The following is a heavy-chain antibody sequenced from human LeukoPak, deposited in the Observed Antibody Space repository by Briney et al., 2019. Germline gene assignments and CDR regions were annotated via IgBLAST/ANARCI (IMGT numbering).Heavy chain of an antibody. Sequence: ASVKVSCKASGYTFTSYGISWVRQAPGQGLEWMGWISAYNGNTNYAQKLQGRVTMTTDTSTSTAYMDLRSLRSDDTAVYYCARDGEGYSSSWFDPWGQGTLVTVSS. CDR3: ARDGEGYSSSWFDP. J-gene: IGHJ5*02. D-gene: IGHD6-13*01. CDR1: GYTFTSYG. V-gene: IGHV1-18*01. CDR2: ISAYNGNT.